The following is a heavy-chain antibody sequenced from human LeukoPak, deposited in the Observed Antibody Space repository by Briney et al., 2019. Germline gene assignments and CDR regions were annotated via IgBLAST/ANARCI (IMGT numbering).Heavy chain of an antibody. Sequence: ASVKVSCKASGYTFTGYYIHWVRQAPGQGLEWMGWINPNSGDTHHPQKFQGRVTVTRDTSITTVFMELNRLRSDDTAVYYCARSKWGTSGYDFKLTLDPWGQGTLVTVSS. CDR2: INPNSGDT. J-gene: IGHJ5*02. CDR1: GYTFTGYY. CDR3: ARSKWGTSGYDFKLTLDP. D-gene: IGHD5-12*01. V-gene: IGHV1-2*02.